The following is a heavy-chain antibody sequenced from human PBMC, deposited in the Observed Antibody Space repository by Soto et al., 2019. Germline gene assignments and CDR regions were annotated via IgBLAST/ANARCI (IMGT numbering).Heavy chain of an antibody. Sequence: QLVESGGGVVQPGVSLRLSCEGSGFSFSSYAIHWVRQAPGKGLEWVAVISYDGTNKFYGESVRGRFTISRDDSKNTVDLQMTSLRGEDTAIYYCGRDNMIQLWPPSSVDSWGQGALVSVSS. D-gene: IGHD5-18*01. J-gene: IGHJ4*02. V-gene: IGHV3-30*04. CDR1: GFSFSSYA. CDR2: ISYDGTNK. CDR3: GRDNMIQLWPPSSVDS.